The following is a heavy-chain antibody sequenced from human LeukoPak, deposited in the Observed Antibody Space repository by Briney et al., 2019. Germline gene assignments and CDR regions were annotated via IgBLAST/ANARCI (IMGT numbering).Heavy chain of an antibody. Sequence: GESLKISCKGSGYSFTSYWIGWVRQMPGKGLEWMGIIYPGDSDTRYSPSFQGQVTISADKSISTAYLQWSSLKASDTAMYYRARHKSGYSYGYYYYYGMDVWGQGTTVTVSS. CDR2: IYPGDSDT. V-gene: IGHV5-51*01. D-gene: IGHD5-18*01. CDR3: ARHKSGYSYGYYYYYGMDV. J-gene: IGHJ6*02. CDR1: GYSFTSYW.